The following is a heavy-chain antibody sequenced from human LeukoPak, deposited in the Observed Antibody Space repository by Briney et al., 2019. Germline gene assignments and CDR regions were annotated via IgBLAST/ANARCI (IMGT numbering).Heavy chain of an antibody. CDR2: FDPEDGET. Sequence: ASVKVSCKASGGTFSSYAISWVRQAPGQGLEWMGGFDPEDGETIYAQKFQGRVTMTEDTSTDTAYMELSSLRSEDTAVYYCATDGREYDSSGVKRGAFDIWGQGTMVTVSS. V-gene: IGHV1-24*01. J-gene: IGHJ3*02. CDR1: GGTFSSYA. CDR3: ATDGREYDSSGVKRGAFDI. D-gene: IGHD3-22*01.